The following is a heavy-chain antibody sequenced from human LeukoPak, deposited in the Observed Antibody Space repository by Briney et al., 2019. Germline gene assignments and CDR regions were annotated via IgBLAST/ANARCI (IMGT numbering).Heavy chain of an antibody. J-gene: IGHJ4*02. CDR2: IYYSGST. V-gene: IGHV4-59*01. CDR1: GGSISSYY. D-gene: IGHD3-10*02. CDR3: ARDVPPTSHFDY. Sequence: SETLTLTCTVSGGSISSYYWSWIRQPPGKGLEWIGYIYYSGSTNYNPSLKSRVTISVDTSKNQFSLKLSSVTAADTAVYYCARDVPPTSHFDYWGPGTLVTVSS.